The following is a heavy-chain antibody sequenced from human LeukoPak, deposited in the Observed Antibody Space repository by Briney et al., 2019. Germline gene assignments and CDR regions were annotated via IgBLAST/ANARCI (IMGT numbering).Heavy chain of an antibody. J-gene: IGHJ5*02. CDR2: IYYSGST. D-gene: IGHD3-10*01. CDR1: GGSIISYY. CDR3: ARGPPGGQFDP. V-gene: IGHV4-59*01. Sequence: PGETLCLTCTVSGGSIISYYWTWIRQPPGKGLEWIGYIYYSGSTNSNPSFKNRVTISVDTSNNQFSLKLSSVTAADTAVYYCARGPPGGQFDPWGQGTLVTVTS.